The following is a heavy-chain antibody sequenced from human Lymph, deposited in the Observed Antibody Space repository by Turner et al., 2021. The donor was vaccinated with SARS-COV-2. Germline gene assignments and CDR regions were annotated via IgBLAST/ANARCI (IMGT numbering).Heavy chain of an antibody. CDR3: ARDLQLYGMDV. D-gene: IGHD1-1*01. CDR2: IYSGGST. CDR1: GFIGSSNY. Sequence: VQLVATGGGLIQPGGSLRLSCAASGFIGSSNYLNWVRQVPGKGLEWVSLIYSGGSTYYADSVKGRFTISRDNSKNTLYLQMNSLRAEDTAVYYCARDLQLYGMDVWGQGTTVTVSS. V-gene: IGHV3-53*02. J-gene: IGHJ6*02.